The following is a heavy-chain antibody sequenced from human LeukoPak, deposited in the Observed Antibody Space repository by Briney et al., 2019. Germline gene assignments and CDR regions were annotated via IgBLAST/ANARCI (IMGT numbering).Heavy chain of an antibody. D-gene: IGHD2-15*01. CDR2: INPNSGGT. V-gene: IGHV1-2*06. CDR3: ARDRGSGLDAFDI. CDR1: EYIFTGYY. J-gene: IGHJ3*02. Sequence: ASVKVSCKAPEYIFTGYYIHWVRQAPGQGLEWMGRINPNSGGTNYAQKFQGRVTMTRDTSISTAYMELSNLKSDDTAVYYCARDRGSGLDAFDIWGQGTMVAVSS.